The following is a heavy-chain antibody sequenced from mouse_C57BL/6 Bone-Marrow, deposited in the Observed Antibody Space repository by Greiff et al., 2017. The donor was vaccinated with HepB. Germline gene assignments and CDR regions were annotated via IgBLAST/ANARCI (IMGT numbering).Heavy chain of an antibody. CDR1: GYTFTSYW. J-gene: IGHJ3*01. CDR3: ARDATVVATSPFAY. V-gene: IGHV1-55*01. D-gene: IGHD1-1*01. Sequence: QQPGAELVKPGASVKMSCKASGYTFTSYWITWVKQRPGQGLEWIGDIYPGSGSTNYNEKFKSKATLTVDTSSSTAYMQLSSLTSEDSAVYYCARDATVVATSPFAYWGQGTLVTVSA. CDR2: IYPGSGST.